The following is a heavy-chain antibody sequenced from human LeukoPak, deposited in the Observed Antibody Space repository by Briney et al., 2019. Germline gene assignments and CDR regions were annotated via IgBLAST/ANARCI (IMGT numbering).Heavy chain of an antibody. J-gene: IGHJ4*02. CDR1: GGSFSGYY. CDR3: ARVPHYYFGYGYFDT. Sequence: PSETLSLTCVVYGGSFSGYYWSWFGHPPGKGLEGFGEIDQSGTTNYNPSLKSRVTISIDTSKKQFSLTLTSMTAADTAVYYCARVPHYYFGYGYFDTWGQGTRVTASS. V-gene: IGHV4-34*01. D-gene: IGHD3-10*01. CDR2: IDQSGTT.